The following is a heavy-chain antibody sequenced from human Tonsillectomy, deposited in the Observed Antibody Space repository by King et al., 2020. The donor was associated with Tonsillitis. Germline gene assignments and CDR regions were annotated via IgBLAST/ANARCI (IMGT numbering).Heavy chain of an antibody. CDR2: ISYDGSNK. Sequence: QLVQSGGGVVQPGRSLRLSCAASGFTFSSYGMHWVRQAPGKGLEWVAVISYDGSNKYYADSLKGRFTISRDNSKNTLYLQMNSLRAEDTAVYYCAKDPRRSWYWDFDYWGQGTLVTVSS. CDR3: AKDPRRSWYWDFDY. V-gene: IGHV3-30*18. CDR1: GFTFSSYG. J-gene: IGHJ4*02. D-gene: IGHD6-13*01.